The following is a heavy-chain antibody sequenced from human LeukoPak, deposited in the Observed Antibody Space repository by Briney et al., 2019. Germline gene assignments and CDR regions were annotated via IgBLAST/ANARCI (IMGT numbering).Heavy chain of an antibody. CDR1: GYTFTSYA. Sequence: ASVKVSCKASGYTFTSYAMNWVRQAPGQGLEWMGWINTNTGNPTYAQGFTGRFVFSLDTSVSTAYLQISSLKPEDTAVYYCARVGYSSSWYWFDPWGQGTLVTVSS. V-gene: IGHV7-4-1*02. CDR3: ARVGYSSSWYWFDP. D-gene: IGHD6-13*01. J-gene: IGHJ5*02. CDR2: INTNTGNP.